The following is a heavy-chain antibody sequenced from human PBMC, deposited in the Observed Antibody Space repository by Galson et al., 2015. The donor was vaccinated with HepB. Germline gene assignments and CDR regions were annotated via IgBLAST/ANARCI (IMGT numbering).Heavy chain of an antibody. CDR2: INAGNSNT. J-gene: IGHJ4*02. V-gene: IGHV1-3*01. Sequence: SVKVSCKASGYTFTSYAMHWVRQAPGQRLEWMGWINAGNSNTKYSQKFQGRVTITRDTSASTAYMELSSLRSEDTAVYYCARGGVDYWGQGTLVTVSS. CDR1: GYTFTSYA. CDR3: ARGGVDY. D-gene: IGHD2-8*01.